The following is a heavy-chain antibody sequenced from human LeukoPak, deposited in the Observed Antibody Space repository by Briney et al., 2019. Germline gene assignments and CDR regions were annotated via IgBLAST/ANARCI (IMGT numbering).Heavy chain of an antibody. CDR3: ARPYYYDSSGSYYI. J-gene: IGHJ3*02. V-gene: IGHV4-39*07. Sequence: SETLSLTCTVSGGSISSSRYYWGWIRQPPGKGLEWIGEINHSGSTNYNPSLKSRVTISVDTSKNQFSLKLSSVTAADTAVYYCARPYYYDSSGSYYIWGQGTMVTVSS. CDR1: GGSISSSRYY. CDR2: INHSGST. D-gene: IGHD3-22*01.